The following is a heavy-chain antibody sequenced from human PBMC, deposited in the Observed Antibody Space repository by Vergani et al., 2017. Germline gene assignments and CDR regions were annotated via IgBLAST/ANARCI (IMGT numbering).Heavy chain of an antibody. D-gene: IGHD3-22*01. J-gene: IGHJ6*02. Sequence: QVQLQESGPGLVKPSETLSLTCTVSGGYISSYYWSWIRQPPGKGLEWIGYIYYSGSTNYNPSLKSRVTISVDTSKNQFSLKLSSVTAADTAGYYCARDRYYDSSGYYYYGMDVWGQGTTVTVSS. CDR2: IYYSGST. CDR1: GGYISSYY. V-gene: IGHV4-59*01. CDR3: ARDRYYDSSGYYYYGMDV.